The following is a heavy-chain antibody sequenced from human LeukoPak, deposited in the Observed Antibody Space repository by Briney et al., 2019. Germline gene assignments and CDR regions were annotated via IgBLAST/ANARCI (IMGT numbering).Heavy chain of an antibody. CDR1: GFTFNNYA. D-gene: IGHD2-15*01. J-gene: IGHJ4*02. CDR3: AKGRALEVVAAFNY. Sequence: GGSLRLSCAASGFTFNNYALGWVRQAPGKGLQWVSAISASGANTYYADSVKGRFTISRDYSKNTLYLQMNSLRAGDTAVYYCAKGRALEVVAAFNYWGQGTVVTVSS. CDR2: ISASGANT. V-gene: IGHV3-23*01.